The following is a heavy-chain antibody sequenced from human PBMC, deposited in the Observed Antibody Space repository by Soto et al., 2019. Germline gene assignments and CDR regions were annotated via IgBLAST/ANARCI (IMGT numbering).Heavy chain of an antibody. CDR2: IYYSGST. Sequence: ASETLSLTCTVSGGSIGSGGYYWSWIRQPPGKGLEWIGYIYYSGSTYYNPSLKSRVTISVDTSKHQFSLNLSSVTAADTAVYYCARERPDGCKLDPWGQGTLVTVSS. J-gene: IGHJ5*02. D-gene: IGHD6-19*01. V-gene: IGHV4-30-4*01. CDR3: ARERPDGCKLDP. CDR1: GGSIGSGGYY.